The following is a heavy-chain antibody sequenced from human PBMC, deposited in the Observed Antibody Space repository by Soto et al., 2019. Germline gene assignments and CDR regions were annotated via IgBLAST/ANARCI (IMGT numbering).Heavy chain of an antibody. V-gene: IGHV3-21*04. CDR2: ISPASTYI. Sequence: PGGSLRLSCAASGLNFEKCSMNWVRQPPGKGPEWLASISPASTYIRYADSVKGRFTISRDNARNSLSLQMMSLRADDTAMYFCAADTGDIEVVPATTWGQGILVTVSS. J-gene: IGHJ4*02. D-gene: IGHD2-15*01. CDR1: GLNFEKCS. CDR3: AADTGDIEVVPATT.